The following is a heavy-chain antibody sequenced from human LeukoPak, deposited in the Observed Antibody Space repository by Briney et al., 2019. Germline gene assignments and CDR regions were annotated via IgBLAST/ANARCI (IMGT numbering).Heavy chain of an antibody. CDR2: INPNSGGT. CDR3: ARDGGGTTGTGSCWFDP. J-gene: IGHJ5*02. V-gene: IGHV1-2*02. D-gene: IGHD1-1*01. CDR1: GYTFTGYY. Sequence: ASVKVSCKASGYTFTGYYMHWVRQAPGQGLEWMGWINPNSGGTNYAQKFQGRVTMTRDTSISTAYMELSRLRSDDTAVYYCARDGGGTTGTGSCWFDPWGQGTLVTVSS.